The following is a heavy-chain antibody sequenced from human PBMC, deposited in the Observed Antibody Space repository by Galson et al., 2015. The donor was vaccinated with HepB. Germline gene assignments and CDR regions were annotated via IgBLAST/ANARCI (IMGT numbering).Heavy chain of an antibody. Sequence: SLRLSCAASGFTFSSYSMNWVRQAPGKGLEWVSYISSSSSTIYYADSVKGRFTISRDNAKNSLYLQMNSLRAEDTAVYYCAREGIAARGGPWLCDYWGQGTLVTVSS. CDR3: AREGIAARGGPWLCDY. CDR1: GFTFSSYS. J-gene: IGHJ4*02. D-gene: IGHD6-25*01. CDR2: ISSSSSTI. V-gene: IGHV3-48*01.